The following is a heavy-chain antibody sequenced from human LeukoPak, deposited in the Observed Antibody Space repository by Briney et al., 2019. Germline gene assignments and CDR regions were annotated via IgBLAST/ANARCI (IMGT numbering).Heavy chain of an antibody. CDR2: TYYRSKWYN. D-gene: IGHD2-2*01. J-gene: IGHJ4*02. Sequence: SQTLSLTCAISGDSVSSNSAAWNWIRQSPSRGLEWLGRTYYRSKWYNDCAVSVKSRITINPDTSKNQFSLQLNSVTPEDTAVYYCARGGRGYCTSSSCYFDYWGQGTLVTVSS. CDR3: ARGGRGYCTSSSCYFDY. V-gene: IGHV6-1*01. CDR1: GDSVSSNSAA.